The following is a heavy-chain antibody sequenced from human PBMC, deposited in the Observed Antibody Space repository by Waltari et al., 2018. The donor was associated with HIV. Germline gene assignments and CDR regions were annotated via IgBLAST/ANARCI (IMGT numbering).Heavy chain of an antibody. CDR3: AAGLGAAAGTWDFDY. V-gene: IGHV1-58*01. J-gene: IGHJ4*02. Sequence: QMQLVQSGPEVKKPGTSVKVSCKASGFTFTSSAVQWVRQARGQRLEWIGWIVVGSGNTNYAQKFQERVTITRDMSTSTAYMELSSLRSEDTAVYYCAAGLGAAAGTWDFDYWGQGTLVTVSS. CDR2: IVVGSGNT. D-gene: IGHD6-13*01. CDR1: GFTFTSSA.